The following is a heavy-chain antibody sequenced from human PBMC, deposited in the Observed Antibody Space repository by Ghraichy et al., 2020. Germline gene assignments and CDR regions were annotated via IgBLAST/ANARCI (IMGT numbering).Heavy chain of an antibody. D-gene: IGHD6-19*01. Sequence: ASVKVSCKASGYTFTSYGISWVRQAPGQGLEWMGWISAYNGNTNYAQKLQGRVTMTTDTSTSTAYMELRSLRSDDTAVYYCSRDGRGSSGWYGGRDYYMDVWGKGTTVTVSS. CDR3: SRDGRGSSGWYGGRDYYMDV. V-gene: IGHV1-18*04. CDR1: GYTFTSYG. J-gene: IGHJ6*03. CDR2: ISAYNGNT.